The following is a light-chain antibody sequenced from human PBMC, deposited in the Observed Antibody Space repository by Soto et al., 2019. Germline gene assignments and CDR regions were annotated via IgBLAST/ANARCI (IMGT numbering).Light chain of an antibody. CDR2: GAS. Sequence: EIVLTQSPGTLSLSPGERATLSCRASQSVSSGYLVWYQQKPGQAPRLLIYGASSRATGIPDRFSGSGSGTDFTLTISRLEPEDFAVYYCQQRSNWPPITFGQGTRLEIK. CDR3: QQRSNWPPIT. CDR1: QSVSSGY. J-gene: IGKJ5*01. V-gene: IGKV3D-20*02.